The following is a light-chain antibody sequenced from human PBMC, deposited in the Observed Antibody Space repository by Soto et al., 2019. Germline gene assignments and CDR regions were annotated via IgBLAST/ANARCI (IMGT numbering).Light chain of an antibody. CDR2: EVS. CDR1: NSDVGGYNY. Sequence: QSALTQPASVSGSPGQSITISCTGTNSDVGGYNYVSWYQQHPGKGPKLMIYEVSNRPSGVPNRFSGSKSGNTASLTISGLQAEDEADYYCSSYTSSSTVVFGGGTKLTVL. J-gene: IGLJ2*01. V-gene: IGLV2-14*01. CDR3: SSYTSSSTVV.